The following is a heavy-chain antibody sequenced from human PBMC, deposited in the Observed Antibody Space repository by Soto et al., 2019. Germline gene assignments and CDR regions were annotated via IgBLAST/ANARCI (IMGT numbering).Heavy chain of an antibody. D-gene: IGHD6-19*01. CDR2: INHSGST. Sequence: LSLTCAVYGGSFSGYYWSWIRQPPGKGLEWIGEINHSGSTNYNPSLKSRVTISVDTSKNQFSLKLSSVTAADTAVYYCARENSSGWYDYFDYWGQGTLVTAS. CDR3: ARENSSGWYDYFDY. CDR1: GGSFSGYY. V-gene: IGHV4-34*01. J-gene: IGHJ4*02.